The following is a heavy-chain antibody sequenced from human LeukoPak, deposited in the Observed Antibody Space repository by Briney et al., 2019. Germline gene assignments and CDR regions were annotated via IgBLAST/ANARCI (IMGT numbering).Heavy chain of an antibody. CDR2: IKQDGSEK. D-gene: IGHD4-11*01. CDR1: GFTFSSYS. CDR3: ARVEGKVTTSRGSF. J-gene: IGHJ4*02. V-gene: IGHV3-7*01. Sequence: GGSLRLSCAASGFTFSSYSMNWVRQAPGKGLEWVANIKQDGSEKYYVDSVKGRFTISRDNAKNSLYLQMNSLRDEDTALYYCARVEGKVTTSRGSFWGQGTLVTVSS.